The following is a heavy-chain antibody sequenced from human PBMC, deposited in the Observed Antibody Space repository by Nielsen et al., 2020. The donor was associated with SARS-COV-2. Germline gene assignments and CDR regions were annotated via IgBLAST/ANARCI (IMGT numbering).Heavy chain of an antibody. CDR3: AKDGRSSSWGDYYYYYMDV. CDR2: ISGSGGST. Sequence: GESLKISCAASGFTFSSSAMSWVRQAPGKGLEWVSAISGSGGSTYYADSVKGRFTISRDNSKNTLYLQMNSLRAEDTAVYYCAKDGRSSSWGDYYYYYMDVWGKGTTVTVSS. D-gene: IGHD6-13*01. CDR1: GFTFSSSA. J-gene: IGHJ6*03. V-gene: IGHV3-23*01.